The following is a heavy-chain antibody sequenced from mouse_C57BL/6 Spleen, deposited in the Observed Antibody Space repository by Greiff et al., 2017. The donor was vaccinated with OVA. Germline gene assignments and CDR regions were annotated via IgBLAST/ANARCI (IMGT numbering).Heavy chain of an antibody. CDR2: FHPYNDDT. V-gene: IGHV1-47*01. CDR1: GYTFTTYP. J-gene: IGHJ3*01. CDR3: ARRKSYGHDGWFAY. Sequence: QVHVKQSGAELVKPGASVKMSCKASGYTFTTYPIEWMKQNHGKSLEWIGNFHPYNDDTKYNEKFKGKATLTVEKSSSTVYLELSRLTSDDSAVYYCARRKSYGHDGWFAYWGQGTLVTVSA. D-gene: IGHD2-2*01.